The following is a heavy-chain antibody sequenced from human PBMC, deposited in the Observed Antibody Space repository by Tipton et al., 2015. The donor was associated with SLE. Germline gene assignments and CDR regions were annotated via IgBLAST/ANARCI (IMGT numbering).Heavy chain of an antibody. CDR3: ARTAGGWLRRVWAAFDI. J-gene: IGHJ3*02. Sequence: TLYLTCAVYGGSFSGYTWSWICHFPGKGLEWSGEINNSTNTNYKTSLKSRVTLAVDTSENQLSLKVTSVTAADTAVYYCARTAGGWLRRVWAAFDIWGQGTRVTVSS. CDR1: GGSFSGYT. V-gene: IGHV4-34*01. D-gene: IGHD5-12*01. CDR2: INNSTNT.